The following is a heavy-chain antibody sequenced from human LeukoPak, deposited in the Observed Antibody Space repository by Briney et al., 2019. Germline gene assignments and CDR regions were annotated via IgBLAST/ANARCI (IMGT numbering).Heavy chain of an antibody. Sequence: GGSLRLSCAASGFTLRRYTMNWVRQAPGKGLEWASSISSSTTYIYYADSVKGRFTVSRDNAKNSLYLQMNSLRAEDTAVYYCARVGYYDSSDYYHEDGFDIWGQGTMVTVSS. J-gene: IGHJ3*02. V-gene: IGHV3-21*01. D-gene: IGHD3-22*01. CDR1: GFTLRRYT. CDR2: ISSSTTYI. CDR3: ARVGYYDSSDYYHEDGFDI.